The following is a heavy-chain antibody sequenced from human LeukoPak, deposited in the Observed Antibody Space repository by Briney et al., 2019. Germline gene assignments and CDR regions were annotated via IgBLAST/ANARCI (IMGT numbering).Heavy chain of an antibody. D-gene: IGHD2-2*01. J-gene: IGHJ5*02. V-gene: IGHV1-2*02. Sequence: GASVKVSCKASGYTFTGYYMHWVRQAPGQGLEWMGWINPNSGGTNYAQKFQGRVTITRNTSISTVYMELSSLRSEDTAVYYCARSLRRLSSRPDGGWFDPWGQGTLVTVSS. CDR2: INPNSGGT. CDR1: GYTFTGYY. CDR3: ARSLRRLSSRPDGGWFDP.